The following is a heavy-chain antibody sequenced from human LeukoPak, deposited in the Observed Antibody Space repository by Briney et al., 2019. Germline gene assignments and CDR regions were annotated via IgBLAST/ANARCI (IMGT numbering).Heavy chain of an antibody. CDR2: ISSNGGST. Sequence: GGSLRLSCAASGFTFSNYAIYWVRQAPGKGLEFVSLISSNGGSTYYANSVKGRFTISRDNSKNTVFLQMGGLRTEDMAVYYCARGAPLGSYYYYALDVWGQGTTVTVSS. CDR3: ARGAPLGSYYYYALDV. J-gene: IGHJ6*02. D-gene: IGHD6-13*01. CDR1: GFTFSNYA. V-gene: IGHV3-64*01.